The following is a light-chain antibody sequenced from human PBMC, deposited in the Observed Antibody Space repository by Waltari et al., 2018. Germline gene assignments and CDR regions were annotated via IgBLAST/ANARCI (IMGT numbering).Light chain of an antibody. Sequence: EIVLTQSPAILSFSPGERATLSCRASQSVGTDLAWYQQRPGQSPRILIYDASYRATGIPARFSGSGSETDFTLTISSLQPEDFAVYDCQQRRNWPLTFGGGTRVQI. V-gene: IGKV3-11*01. CDR3: QQRRNWPLT. CDR1: QSVGTD. CDR2: DAS. J-gene: IGKJ4*01.